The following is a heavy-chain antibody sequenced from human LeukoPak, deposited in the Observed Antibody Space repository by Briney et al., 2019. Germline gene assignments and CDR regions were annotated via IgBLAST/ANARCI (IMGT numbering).Heavy chain of an antibody. V-gene: IGHV4-59*11. D-gene: IGHD3-22*01. Sequence: SETLSLTCTVSGGSISSQYWSWIRQPPGKGLEWIGYIYGSGNTNYNPSLKSRVTMSVDTSKNQFSLKLSSVTAADTAVYYCARVYSGDSSGYYPFDYWGQGTPVTVSS. CDR1: GGSISSQY. J-gene: IGHJ4*02. CDR2: IYGSGNT. CDR3: ARVYSGDSSGYYPFDY.